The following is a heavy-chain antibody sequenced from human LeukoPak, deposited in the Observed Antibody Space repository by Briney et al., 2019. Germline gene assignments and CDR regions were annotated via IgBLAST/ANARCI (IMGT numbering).Heavy chain of an antibody. CDR2: INHSGST. D-gene: IGHD3-10*01. Sequence: SETLSLTCAVYGGSFSGYYWSWNRQPPGKGLDWIEEINHSGSTNYNPSLKSRVTIPVDTSKNQFSLKLSSVTAADTAVYYCARGLVRYYYGSGSYSTYFDYWGQGTLVTVSS. V-gene: IGHV4-34*01. CDR1: GGSFSGYY. J-gene: IGHJ4*02. CDR3: ARGLVRYYYGSGSYSTYFDY.